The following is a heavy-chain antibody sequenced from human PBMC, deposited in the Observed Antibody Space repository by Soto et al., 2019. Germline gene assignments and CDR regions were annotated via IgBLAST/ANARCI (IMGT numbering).Heavy chain of an antibody. CDR2: INSGSTSV. D-gene: IGHD1-26*01. V-gene: IGHV3-48*01. CDR1: GFTFNSYS. Sequence: GGSLRLSCVASGFTFNSYSMNWVRQAPGKGLEWISYINSGSTSVFYADSVKGRFTISRDNAKNSLYLQMNSLRAEDMAVYYCASSASPDDYWGQGTLVTVFS. J-gene: IGHJ4*02. CDR3: ASSASPDDY.